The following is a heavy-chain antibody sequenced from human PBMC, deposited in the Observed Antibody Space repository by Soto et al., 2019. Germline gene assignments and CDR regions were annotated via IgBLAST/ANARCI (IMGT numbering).Heavy chain of an antibody. J-gene: IGHJ4*02. CDR3: ARHYDFWSGHQGDFDY. D-gene: IGHD3-3*01. CDR2: ISAYNGNT. V-gene: IGHV1-18*01. CDR1: GYTFTSYG. Sequence: GASVKVSCKASGYTFTSYGISWVRQAPGQGLEWMGWISAYNGNTNYAQKLQGRVTMTTDTSTSTAYMELRSLRSDDTAVYYCARHYDFWSGHQGDFDYWGQGTLVNVSS.